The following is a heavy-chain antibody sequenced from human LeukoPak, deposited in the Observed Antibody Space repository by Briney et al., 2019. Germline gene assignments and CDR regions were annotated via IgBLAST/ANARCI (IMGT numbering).Heavy chain of an antibody. CDR3: ARNRDGYNSFDY. J-gene: IGHJ4*02. D-gene: IGHD5-24*01. V-gene: IGHV4-31*03. CDR2: IYYSGSS. CDR1: GGSINNGGYY. Sequence: SQTLSLTFTVSGGSINNGGYYWSWIRQHPGKGLEWIGYIYYSGSSYYNPSPRSRVTISVDTSKNHFSLKLSSVTAADTAVYYCARNRDGYNSFDYWGQGTLVTVSS.